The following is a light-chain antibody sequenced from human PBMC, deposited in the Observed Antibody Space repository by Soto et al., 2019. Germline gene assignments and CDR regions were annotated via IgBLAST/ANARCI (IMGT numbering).Light chain of an antibody. CDR2: EVS. Sequence: QSALTQPASVSGSPGQSITISCTGTSSDIGGSNYVSWHQQHPGKAPKVVIYEVSNRPSGVSNRFSGSKSGNTASLTISGLQAEDEADYYCSSYTSSSTLVFGGGTKLTVL. CDR3: SSYTSSSTLV. V-gene: IGLV2-14*01. J-gene: IGLJ3*02. CDR1: SSDIGGSNY.